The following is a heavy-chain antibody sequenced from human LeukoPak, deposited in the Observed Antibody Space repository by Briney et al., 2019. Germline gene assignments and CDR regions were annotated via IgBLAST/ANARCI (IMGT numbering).Heavy chain of an antibody. Sequence: ASVKISCKASGYTFTGYYMHWVRQAPGQGLEWMGWINPNSGGTNYAQKFQGRVTMTRDTSISTAYMELSRLRSDDTAVYYCARNLVEYQLLASWGQGTLVTVSS. D-gene: IGHD2-2*01. V-gene: IGHV1-2*02. CDR2: INPNSGGT. CDR1: GYTFTGYY. J-gene: IGHJ4*02. CDR3: ARNLVEYQLLAS.